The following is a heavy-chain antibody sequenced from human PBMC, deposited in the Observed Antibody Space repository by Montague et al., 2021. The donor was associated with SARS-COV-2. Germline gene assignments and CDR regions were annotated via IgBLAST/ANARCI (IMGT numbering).Heavy chain of an antibody. D-gene: IGHD3-3*01. J-gene: IGHJ6*02. V-gene: IGHV3-7*01. CDR2: IKQDESEK. Sequence: SLRISCAASGFIFSSSWMSWARQVPGKGLEWVANIKQDESEKYYVDSVKGRFTISRDNAKNSLYLQMNSLRAEDTAVYYCARRNDFWTPDVWGQGTTVTVSS. CDR3: ARRNDFWTPDV. CDR1: GFIFSSSW.